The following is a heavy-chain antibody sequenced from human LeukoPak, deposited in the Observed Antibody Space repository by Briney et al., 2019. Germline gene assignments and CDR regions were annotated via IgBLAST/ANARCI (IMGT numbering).Heavy chain of an antibody. CDR3: TGVFSGGKGYNWFDP. CDR2: ISAYNGNT. Sequence: GASVKVSCKASGYTFTSYGISWVRQAPGQGLEWMGWISAYNGNTNYAQKLQGRVTMTTDTSTSTAYMELRSLRSDDTAVYYCTGVFSGGKGYNWFDPWGQGTLVTVSS. D-gene: IGHD2-15*01. CDR1: GYTFTSYG. V-gene: IGHV1-18*01. J-gene: IGHJ5*02.